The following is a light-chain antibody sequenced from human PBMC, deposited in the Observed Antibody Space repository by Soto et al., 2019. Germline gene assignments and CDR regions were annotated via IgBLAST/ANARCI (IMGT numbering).Light chain of an antibody. CDR2: DVT. Sequence: QSALTQPRSGSGSPGQSVTISCTGTSSDVGRYDYVSWYQQHPGKAPKLIIYDVTERPAGVPDRFSGSKSGNTASLTISGLQAEDEADYSCCSFAGSFSYVFGGGTKLTVL. CDR1: SSDVGRYDY. J-gene: IGLJ2*01. V-gene: IGLV2-11*01. CDR3: CSFAGSFSYV.